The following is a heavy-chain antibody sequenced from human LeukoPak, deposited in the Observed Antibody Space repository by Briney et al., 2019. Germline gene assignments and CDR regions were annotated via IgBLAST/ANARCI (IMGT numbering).Heavy chain of an antibody. J-gene: IGHJ6*02. Sequence: ASVKVSCKASGYSFTNFGVTWVRQAPGQGLEWMGWISGYNGDTNYAQRFQGRVTMTTDASTSTGYMELKNLRSDDTATIYCVRAPADPLRPYGMNVWGQETTVIVSS. CDR1: GYSFTNFG. CDR2: ISGYNGDT. D-gene: IGHD3-16*01. V-gene: IGHV1-18*01. CDR3: VRAPADPLRPYGMNV.